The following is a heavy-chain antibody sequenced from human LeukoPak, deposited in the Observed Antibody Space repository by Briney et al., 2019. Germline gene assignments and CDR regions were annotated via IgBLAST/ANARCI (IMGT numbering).Heavy chain of an antibody. CDR1: GYTFTGYY. CDR3: ARSKGGHNVGPLDY. J-gene: IGHJ4*02. D-gene: IGHD5-24*01. V-gene: IGHV1-2*02. Sequence: ASVKVSCKASGYTFTGYYMHWVRQAPGQGLEWMGWINPNSGGTNYAQKFQGRVTMTRDTSISTAYMELSRLRSDDTAVYYCARSKGGHNVGPLDYWGQGTLVTVSS. CDR2: INPNSGGT.